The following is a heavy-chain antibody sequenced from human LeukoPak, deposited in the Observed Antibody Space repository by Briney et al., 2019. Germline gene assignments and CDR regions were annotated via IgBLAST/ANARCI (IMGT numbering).Heavy chain of an antibody. CDR1: GFTFSNYW. D-gene: IGHD3-16*01. Sequence: GGSLRLSCAASGFTFSNYWMSWVRQAPGKGLEWVADIKRDGSEKHYVDSVKGRFTISRDDAKNSPYLQMNSLRAEDTAVYYCALNMIGGQIFDFWGQGTLVTVYS. CDR2: IKRDGSEK. V-gene: IGHV3-7*01. CDR3: ALNMIGGQIFDF. J-gene: IGHJ4*02.